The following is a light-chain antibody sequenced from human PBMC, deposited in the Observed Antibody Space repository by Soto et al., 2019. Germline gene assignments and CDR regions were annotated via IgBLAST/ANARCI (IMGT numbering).Light chain of an antibody. CDR2: EGS. J-gene: IGLJ1*01. CDR3: CSYAGSSTPYV. CDR1: SSDVGSYNL. Sequence: QSALAQPASVSLSPGQSITISCTGTSSDVGSYNLVSWYQQHPGKAPKLMIYEGSKRPSGVSNHFSGSKSGNTASLTISGLQAEDEADYYCCSYAGSSTPYVFGTGTKVTVL. V-gene: IGLV2-23*01.